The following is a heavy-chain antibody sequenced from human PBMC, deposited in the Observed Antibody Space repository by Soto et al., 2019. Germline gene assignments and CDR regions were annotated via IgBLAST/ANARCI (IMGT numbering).Heavy chain of an antibody. Sequence: SVKVSCKASGGTFSSYAISWVRQAPGQGLEWMGGIIPIFGTANYAQKFQGRVTITADESTSTAYMELSSLRSEDTAVYYCARDSGEYSSSLFYYSGMDVWGQGTTVTVSS. V-gene: IGHV1-69*13. CDR1: GGTFSSYA. D-gene: IGHD6-6*01. CDR2: IIPIFGTA. J-gene: IGHJ6*02. CDR3: ARDSGEYSSSLFYYSGMDV.